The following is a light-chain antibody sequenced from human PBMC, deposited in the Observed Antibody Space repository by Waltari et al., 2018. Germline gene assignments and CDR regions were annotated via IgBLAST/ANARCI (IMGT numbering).Light chain of an antibody. CDR1: SSDVGGYHY. CDR3: SSYTSSSTLYV. V-gene: IGLV2-14*03. J-gene: IGLJ1*01. Sequence: QSALTQPASVSGSHGQSITISCTGTSSDVGGYHYVSWYQQHPGKAPKLMIYDVRNRPSGVSNRFSGSKSGNTASLTISGLQAEDEADYYCSSYTSSSTLYVFGTGTKVTVL. CDR2: DVR.